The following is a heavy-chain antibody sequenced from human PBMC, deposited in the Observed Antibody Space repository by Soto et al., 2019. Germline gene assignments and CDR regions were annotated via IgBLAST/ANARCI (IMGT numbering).Heavy chain of an antibody. CDR1: GVTFTSYW. CDR3: VAQQWLVGGFDD. V-gene: IGHV3-7*01. Sequence: EVQLVDSGGGLVQPGGSLRLSCAASGVTFTSYWITWVRQAPGKGLQWVATLKQDGSQKYYVDSLKGRFTISTDIANDSLFLQLNSLRPEDTAVYYCVAQQWLVGGFDDWGKGTLVTVSS. D-gene: IGHD6-19*01. CDR2: LKQDGSQK. J-gene: IGHJ4*02.